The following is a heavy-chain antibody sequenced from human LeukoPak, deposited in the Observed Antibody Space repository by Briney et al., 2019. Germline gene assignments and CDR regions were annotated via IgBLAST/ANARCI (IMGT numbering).Heavy chain of an antibody. Sequence: GGSLRLSCAASGFAVSINYMNWIRQSPEKGLEWVSIIHNDGSTYYADSVKGRFTISRDDSKNTVYLQMNSLKTEDTAVYYCTTDNFSGYWGQGTLVTVSS. CDR2: IHNDGST. V-gene: IGHV3-66*01. CDR1: GFAVSINY. CDR3: TTDNFSGY. D-gene: IGHD1-20*01. J-gene: IGHJ4*02.